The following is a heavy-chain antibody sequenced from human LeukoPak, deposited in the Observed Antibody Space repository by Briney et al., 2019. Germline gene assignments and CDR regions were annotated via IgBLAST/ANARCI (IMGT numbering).Heavy chain of an antibody. Sequence: SVKVSCKASGGTFSSYTISWVRQAPGQGLEWMGRIIPILGIANYAQKFQGRVTITADKSTSTAYMELSSLRAEDTAVYYCARAPTGDPLLDYWGQGTLVTVSS. J-gene: IGHJ4*02. CDR1: GGTFSSYT. V-gene: IGHV1-69*02. CDR2: IIPILGIA. CDR3: ARAPTGDPLLDY.